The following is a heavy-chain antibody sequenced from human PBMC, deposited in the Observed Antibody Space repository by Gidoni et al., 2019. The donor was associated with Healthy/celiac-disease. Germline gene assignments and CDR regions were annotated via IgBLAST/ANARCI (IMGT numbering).Heavy chain of an antibody. D-gene: IGHD4-17*01. CDR1: GGSISSYY. V-gene: IGHV4-59*01. CDR3: ARGGYGAPGDY. CDR2: IYYSGST. J-gene: IGHJ4*02. Sequence: QVQLQESGPGLVKPSETLSLTCTVSGGSISSYYWSWIRQPPGKGLEWIGYIYYSGSTNYNPSLKSRVTISVDTSKNQFSLKLSSVTAADTAVYYCARGGYGAPGDYWGQGTLVTVSS.